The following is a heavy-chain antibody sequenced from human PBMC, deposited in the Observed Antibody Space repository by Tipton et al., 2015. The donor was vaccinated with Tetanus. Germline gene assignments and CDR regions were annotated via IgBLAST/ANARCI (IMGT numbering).Heavy chain of an antibody. D-gene: IGHD2-21*02. Sequence: QLVQSGAEVKKPGESLKISCKGSGYSFTSYWIGWVRQMPGKGLEWMGSIYPGDSDTKYSPSFQGQVTISADKSIYPAYLQWSSLKASDTVMYYCAASELVTRGGFRAFDIWGQGTMVTVSS. V-gene: IGHV5-51*01. CDR2: IYPGDSDT. J-gene: IGHJ3*02. CDR1: GYSFTSYW. CDR3: AASELVTRGGFRAFDI.